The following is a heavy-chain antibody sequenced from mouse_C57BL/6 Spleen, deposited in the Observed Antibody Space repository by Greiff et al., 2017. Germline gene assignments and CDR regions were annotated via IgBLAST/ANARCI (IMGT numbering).Heavy chain of an antibody. V-gene: IGHV1-22*01. Sequence: VQLKESGPELVKPGASVKMSCKASGYTFTDYNMHWVKQSHGKSLEWIGYINPNNGGTSYNQKFKGKATLTVNKSSSTAYMELRSLTSEDSAVYYCARDYYGSSLFAYWGQGTLVTVSA. CDR3: ARDYYGSSLFAY. CDR1: GYTFTDYN. D-gene: IGHD1-1*01. J-gene: IGHJ3*01. CDR2: INPNNGGT.